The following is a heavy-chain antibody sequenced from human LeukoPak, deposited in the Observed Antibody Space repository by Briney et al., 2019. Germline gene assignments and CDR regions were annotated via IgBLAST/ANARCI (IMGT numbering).Heavy chain of an antibody. CDR3: ARDKGEQWLADCDY. Sequence: PGRSLRLSCAASGFTFSSYGMHWVRQAPGKGLEWVAVIWYDGSNKYYADSVKGRFTISRDNSKNTLYLQMNSLRAEDTAVYYCARDKGEQWLADCDYWGQRTLVTVSS. V-gene: IGHV3-33*01. CDR1: GFTFSSYG. CDR2: IWYDGSNK. J-gene: IGHJ4*02. D-gene: IGHD6-19*01.